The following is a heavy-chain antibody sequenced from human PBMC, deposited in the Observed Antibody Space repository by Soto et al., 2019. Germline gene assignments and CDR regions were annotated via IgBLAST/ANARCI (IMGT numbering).Heavy chain of an antibody. CDR1: GFTFGDYA. Sequence: PGGSLRLSCTASGFTFGDYAMSWVRQAPGKGLEWVSFIRSKAYGGTTENAASVKGRFTISRDDSKSIAYLQMNSLKTEDTAVYYCTRHWGGYYYGMDVWGQGTTVTVSS. CDR2: IRSKAYGGTT. CDR3: TRHWGGYYYGMDV. J-gene: IGHJ6*02. V-gene: IGHV3-49*04. D-gene: IGHD3-16*01.